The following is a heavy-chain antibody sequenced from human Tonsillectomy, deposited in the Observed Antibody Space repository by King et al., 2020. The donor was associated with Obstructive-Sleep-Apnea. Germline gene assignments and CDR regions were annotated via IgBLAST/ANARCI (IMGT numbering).Heavy chain of an antibody. CDR1: GGSFSDYY. J-gene: IGHJ4*02. D-gene: IGHD5-12*01. CDR3: ARSIVPTILFDY. CDR2: ISHIGGT. Sequence: VQLQQWGEGLLKPSETLSLTCAVYGGSFSDYYWTWIRQPPGKGLEWIGEISHIGGTDYNPSLKSRVTVSIDTSMNQFSLRLSSGTAADTAIYYCARSIVPTILFDYWGQGTLVTVSS. V-gene: IGHV4-34*01.